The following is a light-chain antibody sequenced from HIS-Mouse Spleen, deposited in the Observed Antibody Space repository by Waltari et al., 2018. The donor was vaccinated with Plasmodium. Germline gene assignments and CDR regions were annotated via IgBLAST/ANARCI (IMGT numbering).Light chain of an antibody. V-gene: IGKV3-15*01. CDR1: QSVSSN. J-gene: IGKJ3*01. CDR3: RQYNNWSFT. Sequence: EIVMTQSPATLSVSPGERATHTYRTRQSVSSNLAKYQQKPGQAPRLLIYGASTRATGIPARCSGCGSGTELTRTISSLQSEDFAVYYCRQYNNWSFTFGPGTKVDIK. CDR2: GAS.